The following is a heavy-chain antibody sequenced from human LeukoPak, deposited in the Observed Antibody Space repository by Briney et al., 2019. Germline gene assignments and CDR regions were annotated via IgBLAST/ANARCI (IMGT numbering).Heavy chain of an antibody. CDR3: ARDRLLWFGELLPNWFDP. D-gene: IGHD3-10*01. Sequence: SSETLSLTCTVSGGSISSSSYYWGWIRQPPGKGLVWIGSIYYTGSTYYNPSLKSRVTISVDTSRNQFSLKLTSVTAADTAVYYCARDRLLWFGELLPNWFDPWGQGTLVTVSS. J-gene: IGHJ5*02. V-gene: IGHV4-39*02. CDR1: GGSISSSSYY. CDR2: IYYTGST.